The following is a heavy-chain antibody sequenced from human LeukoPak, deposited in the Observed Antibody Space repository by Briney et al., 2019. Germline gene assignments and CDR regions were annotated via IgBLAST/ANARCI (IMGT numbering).Heavy chain of an antibody. Sequence: PSETLSLTCTVSGGSISSYYWSWIRQPPGKGLEWIGYIYYSGSTNYNPSLKSRVTISVDTSKNQFSLKLSSVTAADTAVYYCARDSWYYDSSGYYSPVFDYWGKGTLVTVSS. V-gene: IGHV4-59*01. CDR2: IYYSGST. CDR3: ARDSWYYDSSGYYSPVFDY. J-gene: IGHJ4*02. CDR1: GGSISSYY. D-gene: IGHD3-22*01.